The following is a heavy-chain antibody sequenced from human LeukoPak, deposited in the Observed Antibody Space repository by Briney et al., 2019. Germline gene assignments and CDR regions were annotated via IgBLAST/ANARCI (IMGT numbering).Heavy chain of an antibody. CDR1: GFTFSSFW. V-gene: IGHV3-7*01. CDR3: ARSWELRGQLGY. Sequence: GGSLRLSCAASGFTFSSFWMSWVRQAPGKGLEWVANIKQDGSEKYYVDSVMGRFTISRDNAKNSLYLQMNSLRAEDTAVYYCARSWELRGQLGYWAQGTLVTVSS. J-gene: IGHJ4*02. D-gene: IGHD1-26*01. CDR2: IKQDGSEK.